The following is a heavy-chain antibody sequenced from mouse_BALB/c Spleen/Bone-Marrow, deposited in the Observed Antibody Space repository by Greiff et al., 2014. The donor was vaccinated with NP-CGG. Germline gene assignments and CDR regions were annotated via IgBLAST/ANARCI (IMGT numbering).Heavy chain of an antibody. CDR1: GYAFSSSW. V-gene: IGHV1-82*01. CDR3: ARRDYGSSYGWFAY. D-gene: IGHD1-1*01. J-gene: IGHJ3*01. CDR2: IYPGDGDT. Sequence: VQLQQSGPELVKPGASVKISCKASGYAFSSSWMDWLKQRPGQGLEWIGRIYPGDGDTNYNGEFKAKATLTADKSSSTAYMQLSSLTSVDSAVYFCARRDYGSSYGWFAYWGQGTLVTVSA.